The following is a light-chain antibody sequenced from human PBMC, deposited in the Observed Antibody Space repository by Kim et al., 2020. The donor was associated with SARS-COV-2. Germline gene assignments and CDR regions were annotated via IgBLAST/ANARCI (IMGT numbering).Light chain of an antibody. CDR1: QSVSSSY. Sequence: SPGERATPSCRASQSVSSSYLAWYQQKPGQAPRLLIYGASSRATGIPYRFSGSGSGTDFTFTISRLEPEDFAVYYCQQYGSSPPYTFGQGTKLEI. V-gene: IGKV3-20*01. CDR3: QQYGSSPPYT. J-gene: IGKJ2*01. CDR2: GAS.